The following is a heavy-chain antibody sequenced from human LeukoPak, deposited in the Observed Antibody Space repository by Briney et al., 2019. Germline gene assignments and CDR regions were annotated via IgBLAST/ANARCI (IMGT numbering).Heavy chain of an antibody. CDR3: ARAFQELPQLYYYYYMDV. CDR2: ISSSGSTI. Sequence: GGSPRLSCAASGFTFSSYEMNWVRQAPGKGLEWVSYISSSGSTIYYADSVKGRFTISRDNAKNSLYLQMNSLRAEDTAVYYCARAFQELPQLYYYYYMDVWGKGTTVTVSS. V-gene: IGHV3-48*03. D-gene: IGHD6-13*01. J-gene: IGHJ6*03. CDR1: GFTFSSYE.